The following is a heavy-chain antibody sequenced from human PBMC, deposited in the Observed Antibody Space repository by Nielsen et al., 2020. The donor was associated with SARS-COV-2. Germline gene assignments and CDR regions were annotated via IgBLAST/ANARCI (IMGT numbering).Heavy chain of an antibody. CDR2: IYYGGST. CDR1: GDSISSYR. J-gene: IGHJ4*02. Sequence: SETLSLTCTVSGDSISSYRWSWIRQPPGQGLEWIGYIYYGGSTKYNPSLEGRATISLDTSKNQFSLKLTSVTVADTAVYYCARPYRDGYNFYYFDYWGQGTLVTVSS. V-gene: IGHV4-59*08. D-gene: IGHD5-24*01. CDR3: ARPYRDGYNFYYFDY.